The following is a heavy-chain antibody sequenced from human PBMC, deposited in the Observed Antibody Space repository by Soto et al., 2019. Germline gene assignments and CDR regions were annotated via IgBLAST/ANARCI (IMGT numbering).Heavy chain of an antibody. Sequence: QVQLVQSGAEVKKPGSSVKVSCKSSGGTFSSYAISWVRQAPGQGLEWMGGIIPIFGTANYAQKFQGRVTITADKSTSTAYMELNSLRSEDTAVYYCASGELRPKSYYYGMDGWGQGTTVTVSS. CDR2: IIPIFGTA. V-gene: IGHV1-69*06. D-gene: IGHD1-7*01. CDR1: GGTFSSYA. CDR3: ASGELRPKSYYYGMDG. J-gene: IGHJ6*02.